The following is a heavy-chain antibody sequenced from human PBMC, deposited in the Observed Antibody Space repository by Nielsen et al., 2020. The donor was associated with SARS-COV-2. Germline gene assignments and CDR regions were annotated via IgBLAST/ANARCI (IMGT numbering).Heavy chain of an antibody. Sequence: GESLKISCAASGFTFSSYGMHWVRQAPGKGLEWVAVISYDGSNKYYADSVKGRFTISRDNAKNSLYLQMNSLRAEDTAVYYCAREVPRSSRGVFDYWGQGTLVTVSS. V-gene: IGHV3-30*03. J-gene: IGHJ4*02. CDR1: GFTFSSYG. CDR2: ISYDGSNK. CDR3: AREVPRSSRGVFDY. D-gene: IGHD6-13*01.